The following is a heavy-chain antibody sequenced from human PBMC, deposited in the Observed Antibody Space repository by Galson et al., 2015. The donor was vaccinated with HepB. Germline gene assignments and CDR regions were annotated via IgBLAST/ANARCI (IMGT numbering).Heavy chain of an antibody. D-gene: IGHD3-22*01. V-gene: IGHV3-30*04. CDR2: ISYDGSNK. CDR1: GFTFSSYA. Sequence: SLRLSCAASGFTFSSYAMHWVRQAPGKGLEWVAVISYDGSNKYYADSVKGRFTISRDNSKNTLYLQMNSLRAEDTAVYYCARERYYYDSSGYSDAFDIWGQGTMVTVSS. J-gene: IGHJ3*02. CDR3: ARERYYYDSSGYSDAFDI.